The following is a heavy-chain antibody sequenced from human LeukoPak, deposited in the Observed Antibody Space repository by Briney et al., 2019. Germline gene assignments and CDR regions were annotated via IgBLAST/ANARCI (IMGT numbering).Heavy chain of an antibody. CDR1: GGSFSGYY. D-gene: IGHD5-18*01. CDR2: INHSGST. Sequence: SETLSRTCAVYGGSFSGYYWSWIRQPPGKWLEWIGEINHSGSTNYNPSLKSRVTISVDTSKNQFSLKLSSVTAADTAVYYCARGRIKLWLRYFDYWGQGTLVTVSS. CDR3: ARGRIKLWLRYFDY. V-gene: IGHV4-34*01. J-gene: IGHJ4*02.